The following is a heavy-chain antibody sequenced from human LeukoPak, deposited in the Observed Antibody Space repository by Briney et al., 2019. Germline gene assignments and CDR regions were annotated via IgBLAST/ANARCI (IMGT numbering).Heavy chain of an antibody. V-gene: IGHV1-18*01. D-gene: IGHD2-2*01. Sequence: GASVKVSCKASGYTFTSYGISWVRQAPGHGLEWMGWISAYNGNTNYAQKLQGRVTMTTDTSTSTAYMELRSLRSDDTAVYYCARFRGAYCSSTSCYGMAYFDYWGQGTLVTVSS. CDR2: ISAYNGNT. CDR3: ARFRGAYCSSTSCYGMAYFDY. CDR1: GYTFTSYG. J-gene: IGHJ4*02.